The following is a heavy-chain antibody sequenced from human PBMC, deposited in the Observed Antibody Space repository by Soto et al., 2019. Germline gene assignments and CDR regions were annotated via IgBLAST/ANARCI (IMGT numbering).Heavy chain of an antibody. CDR2: ISYDGSNK. Sequence: PGGSLRLSCAASGFTFSSYAMHWVRQAPGKGLEWVAVISYDGSNKYYADSVKGRFTISRDNSKNTLYLQMNSLRAEDTAVYYCAREGGPGYSYGYVDYWGQGTLFTVSS. CDR1: GFTFSSYA. J-gene: IGHJ4*02. V-gene: IGHV3-30-3*01. CDR3: AREGGPGYSYGYVDY. D-gene: IGHD5-18*01.